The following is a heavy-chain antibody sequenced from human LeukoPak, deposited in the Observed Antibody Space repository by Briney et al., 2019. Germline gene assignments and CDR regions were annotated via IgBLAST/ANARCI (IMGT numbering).Heavy chain of an antibody. J-gene: IGHJ4*02. CDR2: IYYSGST. Sequence: SETLSLTCTVSGGSISSSSYYWGWIRQPPGKGLEWIGSIYYSGSTYYNPSLKSRVTISVDTSKNQFSLKLSSVTAADTAVYYCARHGGDSSGWYKSLGYFDYWGQGTLVTVSS. CDR3: ARHGGDSSGWYKSLGYFDY. V-gene: IGHV4-39*07. CDR1: GGSISSSSYY. D-gene: IGHD6-19*01.